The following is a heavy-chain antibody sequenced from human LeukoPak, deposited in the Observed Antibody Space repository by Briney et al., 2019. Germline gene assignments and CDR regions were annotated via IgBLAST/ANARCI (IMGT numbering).Heavy chain of an antibody. CDR1: GGSISSGGYY. J-gene: IGHJ4*02. CDR2: IYYSGST. Sequence: SETLSLTCTVSGGSISSGGYYWSWIRQHPGKGLEWIGYIYYSGSTYYNPSLKSRVTISVDTSKNQFSLKLSSVTAADTAVYYCARERSRVLYYFDYWGQGTLVTVSS. CDR3: ARERSRVLYYFDY. V-gene: IGHV4-31*03.